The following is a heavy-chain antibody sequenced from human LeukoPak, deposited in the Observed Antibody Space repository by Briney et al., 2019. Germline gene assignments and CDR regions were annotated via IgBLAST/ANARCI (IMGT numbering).Heavy chain of an antibody. CDR1: GYTFTSYD. CDR3: ARDLYYDSSGYYSGFDY. CDR2: MNPNSGNT. D-gene: IGHD3-22*01. V-gene: IGHV1-8*02. Sequence: GASVKVSCKASGYTFTSYDINWVRQATGQGLEWMGWMNPNSGNTGYAQKLQGRVTMTTDTSTSTAYMELRSLRSDDTAVYYCARDLYYDSSGYYSGFDYWGQGTLVTVSS. J-gene: IGHJ4*02.